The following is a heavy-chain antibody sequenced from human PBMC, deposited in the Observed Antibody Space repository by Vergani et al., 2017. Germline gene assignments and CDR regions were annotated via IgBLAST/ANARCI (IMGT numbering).Heavy chain of an antibody. Sequence: EVQLVESGGGLVQPGGSLRLSCAASGFTFSSYEMNWVRQAPGKGLEWVSYISSSSSTIYYADSVKGRFTISRDNAKNSLYLQMNSLRAEDTAVYYCARDGATMVRGVITVSDYWGQGTLVTVSS. J-gene: IGHJ4*02. D-gene: IGHD3-10*01. CDR2: ISSSSSTI. CDR3: ARDGATMVRGVITVSDY. CDR1: GFTFSSYE. V-gene: IGHV3-48*03.